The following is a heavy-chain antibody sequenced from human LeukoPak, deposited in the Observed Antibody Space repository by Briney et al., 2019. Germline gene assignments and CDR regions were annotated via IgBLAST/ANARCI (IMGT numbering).Heavy chain of an antibody. J-gene: IGHJ4*02. D-gene: IGHD6-19*01. Sequence: SETLSLTCTVSGGSISSYYWSWIRQPPGKGLEWIGYIYYSGSTNYNPSLKSRVTISVDTSKNQFSLKLSSVTAADTAVYYCAREGYSSGWYGSLCYWGQGTLVTVSS. CDR3: AREGYSSGWYGSLCY. CDR2: IYYSGST. V-gene: IGHV4-59*01. CDR1: GGSISSYY.